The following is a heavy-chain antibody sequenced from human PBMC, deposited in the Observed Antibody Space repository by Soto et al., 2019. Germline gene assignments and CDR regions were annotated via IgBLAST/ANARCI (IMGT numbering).Heavy chain of an antibody. D-gene: IGHD3-3*01. V-gene: IGHV1-69*08. J-gene: IGHJ3*01. CDR2: IIPIPDIT. Sequence: QVQLVQSGAEVKKPGSPVKVSCKAPGGTFSTNIISWVRQAPGQGLEWMGRIIPIPDITNYAQKFQGRVTITADKSTSTAYMELSSLRSEDTAVYYCARDRITTRGDAFDLWGQGTMVTVSS. CDR1: GGTFSTNI. CDR3: ARDRITTRGDAFDL.